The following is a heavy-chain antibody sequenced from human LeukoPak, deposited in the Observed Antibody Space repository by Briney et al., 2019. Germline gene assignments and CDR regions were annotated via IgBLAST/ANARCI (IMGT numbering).Heavy chain of an antibody. Sequence: GGSLRLSCAASGFTFSSYWMHWVRQAPGKGLVWVSRINSDGSSTSYADSVKGRFTISRDNAKNTLYLQMNSLRAEDTAVYYCARECGDCYRSDAFDIWGQGTMVTVSS. D-gene: IGHD2-21*02. J-gene: IGHJ3*02. CDR3: ARECGDCYRSDAFDI. CDR2: INSDGSST. V-gene: IGHV3-74*01. CDR1: GFTFSSYW.